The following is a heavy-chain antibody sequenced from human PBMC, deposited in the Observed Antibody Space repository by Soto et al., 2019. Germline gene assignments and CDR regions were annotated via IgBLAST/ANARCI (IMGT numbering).Heavy chain of an antibody. CDR2: IYSSGST. Sequence: EVQLVESGGGLIQPGGSLRLSCAASGFTVRSNYMSWVRQAPGKGLAWVSVIYSSGSTYFADSVKGRFTISRDNSKNTLELQMSILRAEYTAVYYCAIDSSDIVGVVPGYYYGMDVWGQGTTVSVSS. J-gene: IGHJ6*02. D-gene: IGHD2-21*01. CDR1: GFTVRSNY. V-gene: IGHV3-53*01. CDR3: AIDSSDIVGVVPGYYYGMDV.